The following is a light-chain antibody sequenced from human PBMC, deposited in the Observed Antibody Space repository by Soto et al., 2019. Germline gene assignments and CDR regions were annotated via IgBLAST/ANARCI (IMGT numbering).Light chain of an antibody. J-gene: IGKJ2*01. V-gene: IGKV3-20*01. Sequence: EIVLTQSPGTLSLSPGERATLSCRASRRVSSNFLAWYQQRRGQAPRLLIYGAFNRATGIPARFSGSGSGTDFTLTIARLEPEDFAVYYCQQYADSPRSFGQGTKVEIK. CDR1: RRVSSNF. CDR3: QQYADSPRS. CDR2: GAF.